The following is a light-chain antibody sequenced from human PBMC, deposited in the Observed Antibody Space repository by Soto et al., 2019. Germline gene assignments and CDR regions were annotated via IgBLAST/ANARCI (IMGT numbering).Light chain of an antibody. Sequence: QSALTQPPSASGSPGQSVTISCTGTSRDVGGYNYVSWYQQHPGKAPKLMIFEVSKRPSGVPDRFSASKSGHTASLTVSGLQAEDEADYYCSSYVTSNKSVVFGGGTMLTVL. V-gene: IGLV2-8*01. CDR2: EVS. CDR3: SSYVTSNKSVV. CDR1: SRDVGGYNY. J-gene: IGLJ3*02.